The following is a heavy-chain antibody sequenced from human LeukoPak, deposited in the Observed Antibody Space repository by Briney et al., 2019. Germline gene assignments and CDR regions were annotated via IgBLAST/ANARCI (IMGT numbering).Heavy chain of an antibody. CDR1: GFTFSSYW. CDR2: ISSSSSTI. CDR3: ARIPVQLWSPRNAFDI. Sequence: GGSLRLSCAASGFTFSSYWMSWVRQAPGKGLEWVSYISSSSSTIYYADSVKGRFTISRDNAKNSLYLQMNSLRAEDTAVYYCARIPVQLWSPRNAFDIWGQGTMVTVSS. V-gene: IGHV3-48*01. D-gene: IGHD5-18*01. J-gene: IGHJ3*02.